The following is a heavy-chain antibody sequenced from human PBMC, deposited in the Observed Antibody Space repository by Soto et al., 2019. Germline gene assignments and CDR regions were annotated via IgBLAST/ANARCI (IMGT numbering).Heavy chain of an antibody. D-gene: IGHD3-3*01. Sequence: QVQLVESGGGLVMPGESLRLSCAASGFTFSDHYMSWIRQAPGKGLEWVSYISSSGGSTYYADSVKGRFTISRDNSKNTVYLQMNSLRAEDTAVYYCAKDLYHFWSGYPQLDYWGQGTLVTVSS. CDR1: GFTFSDHY. J-gene: IGHJ4*02. CDR2: ISSSGGST. V-gene: IGHV3-11*01. CDR3: AKDLYHFWSGYPQLDY.